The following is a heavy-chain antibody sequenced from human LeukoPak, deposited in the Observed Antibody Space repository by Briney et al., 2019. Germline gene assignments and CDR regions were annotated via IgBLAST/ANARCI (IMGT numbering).Heavy chain of an antibody. Sequence: PGGSLRLSCAAPGFTFSSYAIHWVRQAPGKGLEYVSAITSNGGSTYYADSVKGRFTISRDNSKNTVYLQMGSLRTEDMAVYYCARGWWYLDYWGQGTLVTVSS. CDR3: ARGWWYLDY. CDR1: GFTFSSYA. V-gene: IGHV3-64*02. J-gene: IGHJ4*02. D-gene: IGHD2-15*01. CDR2: ITSNGGST.